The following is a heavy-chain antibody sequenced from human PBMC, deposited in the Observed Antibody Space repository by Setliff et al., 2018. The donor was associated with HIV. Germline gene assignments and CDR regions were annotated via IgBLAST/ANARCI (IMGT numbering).Heavy chain of an antibody. J-gene: IGHJ4*02. CDR3: ARHGQYGSGSYYNRPFDY. D-gene: IGHD3-10*01. Sequence: GESLKISCQGSGYSFTSYWIAWLRQMPGKGLECVGIIYPGDSDTRNSPSFQGQVTISADKSLSTAYLQWSSLKASDTAMYYCARHGQYGSGSYYNRPFDYWGQGTLVTVSS. CDR1: GYSFTSYW. CDR2: IYPGDSDT. V-gene: IGHV5-51*01.